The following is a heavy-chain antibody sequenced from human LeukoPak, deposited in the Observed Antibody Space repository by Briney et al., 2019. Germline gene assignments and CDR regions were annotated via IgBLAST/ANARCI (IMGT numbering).Heavy chain of an antibody. V-gene: IGHV4-34*01. CDR1: GGSFSGYY. D-gene: IGHD3-9*01. CDR2: INHSGST. CDR3: ARGREYYDILTGYYSPSWFDP. Sequence: LETLSLTCAVYGGSFSGYYWSWIRQPPGKGLEWIGEINHSGSTNYNPSLKSRVTISVDTSKNQFSLKLSSVTAADTAVYYCARGREYYDILTGYYSPSWFDPWGQGTLVTVSS. J-gene: IGHJ5*02.